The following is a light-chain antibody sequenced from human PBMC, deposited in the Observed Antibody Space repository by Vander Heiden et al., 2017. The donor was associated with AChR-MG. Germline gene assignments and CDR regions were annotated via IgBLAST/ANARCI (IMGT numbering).Light chain of an antibody. Sequence: SELTQPPSVSVSPGQAARITRSGDALPKEYAYWYQQKPAQAPVLVIYKDPKRPSGIPERFSGSDSGTAVTLTISGVQAEDEADYYCQSSDTSGPLFGGGTKLTVL. V-gene: IGLV3-25*03. CDR1: ALPKEY. J-gene: IGLJ2*01. CDR3: QSSDTSGPL. CDR2: KDP.